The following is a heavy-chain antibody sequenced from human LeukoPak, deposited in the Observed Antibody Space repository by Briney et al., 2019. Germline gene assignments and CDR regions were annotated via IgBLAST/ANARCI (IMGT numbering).Heavy chain of an antibody. D-gene: IGHD3-22*01. CDR3: ARSFNYYDSSGFDY. V-gene: IGHV4-39*01. CDR1: GGSISSSSYY. CDR2: IYYSGST. Sequence: SKTLSLTCTVSGGSISSSSYYWGWIRQPPGKGLEWIGSIYYSGSTYYNPSLKSRVTISVDTSKNQFSLKLSSVTAADTAVYYCARSFNYYDSSGFDYWGQGTLVTVSS. J-gene: IGHJ4*02.